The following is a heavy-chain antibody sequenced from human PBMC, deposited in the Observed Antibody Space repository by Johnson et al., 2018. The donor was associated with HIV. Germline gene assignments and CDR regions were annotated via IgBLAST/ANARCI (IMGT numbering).Heavy chain of an antibody. V-gene: IGHV3-30-3*01. J-gene: IGHJ3*02. Sequence: QVQLVESGGGLVQPGRSLRLSCTASGFTFSSYALHWVRQAPGKGLEWVAVLSYDGSNKFYADSVKGRFTISRDNSKNTLYLQMNSLRTEDTAMYYCARVHSGGAFDIWGQGTMVTVSS. CDR1: GFTFSSYA. CDR3: ARVHSGGAFDI. CDR2: LSYDGSNK.